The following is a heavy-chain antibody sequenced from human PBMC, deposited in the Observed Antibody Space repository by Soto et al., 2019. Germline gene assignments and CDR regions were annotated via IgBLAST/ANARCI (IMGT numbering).Heavy chain of an antibody. J-gene: IGHJ4*02. CDR3: AKDFGYSYGGFFDY. V-gene: IGHV3-30*18. CDR1: GFIFSNYG. D-gene: IGHD5-18*01. CDR2: VSSAGSTK. Sequence: QVQLVESGGGVVQPERSLRLSCAASGFIFSNYGMHWVRQAPGKGLEWVAVVSSAGSTKYYADSVKGRFTISRDNSKNTVFLQMNSLRAEDTAVYYCAKDFGYSYGGFFDYWGQGTLVTVSS.